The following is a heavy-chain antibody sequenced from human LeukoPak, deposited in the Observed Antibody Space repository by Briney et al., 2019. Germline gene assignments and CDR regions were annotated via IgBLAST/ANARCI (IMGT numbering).Heavy chain of an antibody. CDR3: TTYGRDGYRGYF. Sequence: PGRSLRLSCAASGFIFSSYSMSWVRQAPGKGLEWVSYINGPSDTIYYADSVKGRFSISRDNAKYSVYLQMSSLRAEDTAVYYCTTYGRDGYRGYFWGQGALVTVSS. D-gene: IGHD5-24*01. J-gene: IGHJ4*02. CDR2: INGPSDTI. CDR1: GFIFSSYS. V-gene: IGHV3-48*04.